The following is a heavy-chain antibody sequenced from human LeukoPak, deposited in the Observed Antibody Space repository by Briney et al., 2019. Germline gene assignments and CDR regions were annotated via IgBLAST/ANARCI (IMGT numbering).Heavy chain of an antibody. V-gene: IGHV1-46*01. CDR3: ARDLGPYCSSTSCQEYWFDP. CDR2: INPSGGST. D-gene: IGHD2-2*01. Sequence: ASVKVSCKASGYTFTSYYMHWVRQAPGQGLEWMGIINPSGGSTSYAQKFQGRVTMTRDTSTSTVYMELSSLRSEDTAVHYCARDLGPYCSSTSCQEYWFDPWGQGTLVTVSS. J-gene: IGHJ5*02. CDR1: GYTFTSYY.